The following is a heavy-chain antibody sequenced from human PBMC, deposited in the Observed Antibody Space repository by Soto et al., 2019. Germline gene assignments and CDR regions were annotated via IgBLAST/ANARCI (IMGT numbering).Heavy chain of an antibody. D-gene: IGHD1-26*01. V-gene: IGHV3-23*01. CDR3: ARRGSGSYYDY. CDR2: ISGSGGST. CDR1: GFTFSSYA. Sequence: EVQLLESGGGLVQPGGSLRLSCAASGFTFSSYAMRWVRQAPVKGLEWVSAISGSGGSTYYADSVKGRFTISRDNSKNTLYLQMNSLIAEDRAVYYCARRGSGSYYDYWGQGTLVTVSS. J-gene: IGHJ4*02.